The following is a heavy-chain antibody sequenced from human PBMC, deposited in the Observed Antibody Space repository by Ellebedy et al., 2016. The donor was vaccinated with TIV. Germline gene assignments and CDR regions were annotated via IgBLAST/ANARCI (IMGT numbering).Heavy chain of an antibody. Sequence: GESLKISCAASGFTFSTYPMNWVRQAPGKGLVWLSRINGDGGFTIHADFVKGRFTISRDNAKNTLYLQMNSLKAEDTAMYYCSTLSDTGYWGHGTLVTVSS. CDR2: INGDGGFT. V-gene: IGHV3-74*01. D-gene: IGHD2-21*02. CDR3: STLSDTGY. CDR1: GFTFSTYP. J-gene: IGHJ4*01.